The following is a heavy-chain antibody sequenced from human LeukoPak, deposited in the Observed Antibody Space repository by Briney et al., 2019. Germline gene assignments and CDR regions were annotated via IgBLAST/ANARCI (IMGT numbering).Heavy chain of an antibody. J-gene: IGHJ4*02. Sequence: ASVKVSCKASGYTFTSYGISWVRQAPGQGLEWMGWISAYNGNTNYAQKLQGRVTMTTDTSTSTAYMELRSLRSDDTAVYYCARGDPPLRGWSGPPDYWGQGTLVTVSS. D-gene: IGHD3-3*01. CDR2: ISAYNGNT. CDR3: ARGDPPLRGWSGPPDY. V-gene: IGHV1-18*01. CDR1: GYTFTSYG.